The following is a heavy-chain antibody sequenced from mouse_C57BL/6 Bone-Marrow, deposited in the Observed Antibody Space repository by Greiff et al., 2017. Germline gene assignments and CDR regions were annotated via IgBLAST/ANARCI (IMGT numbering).Heavy chain of an antibody. CDR2: IDPSDSYT. CDR1: GYTFTSYW. CDR3: ASRGAMDY. J-gene: IGHJ4*01. Sequence: QVQLQQPGAELVMPGASVKLSCKASGYTFTSYWMHWVKQRPGQGLEWIGEIDPSDSYTNYNQKFKGKSTLTVDKSSSTAYMQLSSLTSEDAAVYYCASRGAMDYGDRGTAVTVSS. V-gene: IGHV1-69*01.